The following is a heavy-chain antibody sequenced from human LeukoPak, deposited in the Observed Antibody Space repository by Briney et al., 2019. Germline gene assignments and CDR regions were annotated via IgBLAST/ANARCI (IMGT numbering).Heavy chain of an antibody. CDR1: GGTFSSYA. Sequence: EASVKVSCKASGGTFSSYAISWLRQAPGHGLEWKGGIIPIFGTANYAQKFQGRVTITTDESTRTAYMELSSLRSEDTAVYYCARDMKSSVGSSGYYYWDYWGQGTLVTVSS. CDR3: ARDMKSSVGSSGYYYWDY. D-gene: IGHD3-22*01. J-gene: IGHJ4*02. CDR2: IIPIFGTA. V-gene: IGHV1-69*05.